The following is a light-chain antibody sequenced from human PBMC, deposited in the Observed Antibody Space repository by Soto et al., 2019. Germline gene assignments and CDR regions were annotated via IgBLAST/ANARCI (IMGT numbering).Light chain of an antibody. J-gene: IGKJ1*01. CDR3: LQYAKDVPGT. V-gene: IGKV1-27*01. CDR1: EVIGTY. CDR2: YAS. Sequence: DVQMTHSPSSLSSSVVDRVTITCLSIEVIGTYLAWYQQKPGEVPKLLIYYASTLQAGVPSRFSGSGSGTHFTLTISSLHPEDVGSYYCLQYAKDVPGTFGQGTKVDI.